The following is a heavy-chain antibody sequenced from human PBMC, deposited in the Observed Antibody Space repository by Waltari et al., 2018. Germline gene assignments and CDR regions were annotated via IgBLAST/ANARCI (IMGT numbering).Heavy chain of an antibody. Sequence: EVQLVESGGGLVQPGGSLRLSCEASGLSISESWMSWVRQAPGKGPEGVADRKEDGSKIYYVGSVRGRFTISRDNAKNSLYLQMNSLRVEDTAVYYCARDAPLYTTGWGYWGQGILVTVSS. D-gene: IGHD6-19*01. CDR3: ARDAPLYTTGWGY. CDR1: GLSISESW. J-gene: IGHJ4*02. CDR2: RKEDGSKI. V-gene: IGHV3-7*01.